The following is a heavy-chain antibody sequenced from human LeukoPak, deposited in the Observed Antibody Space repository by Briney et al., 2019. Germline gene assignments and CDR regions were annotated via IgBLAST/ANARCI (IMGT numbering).Heavy chain of an antibody. CDR3: ARVDPDSSSTLEVFDY. CDR1: GGSIRSSH. J-gene: IGHJ4*02. V-gene: IGHV4-59*01. Sequence: SETLSLTCTVSGGSIRSSHWSWIRQPAGKGLEWIGYIYYSGSTNYNPSLKSRVTISVDTSKNQFSLKLSSVTAADTAVYYCARVDPDSSSTLEVFDYWGQGTLVTVSS. D-gene: IGHD6-6*01. CDR2: IYYSGST.